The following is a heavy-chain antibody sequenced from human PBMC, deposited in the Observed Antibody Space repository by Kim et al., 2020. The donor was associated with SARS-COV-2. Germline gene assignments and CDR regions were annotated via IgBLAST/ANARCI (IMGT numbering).Heavy chain of an antibody. Sequence: SVKVSCKASGGTFSSYAISWVRQAPGQGLEWMGGIIPIFGSANYAQKFQGRVTITADESTRTAYMERTSLRSEDTAVYYCAREHTAMGQTYLDYWGPGTLVPVSS. V-gene: IGHV1-69*13. CDR1: GGTFSSYA. D-gene: IGHD5-18*01. CDR3: AREHTAMGQTYLDY. J-gene: IGHJ4*02. CDR2: IIPIFGSA.